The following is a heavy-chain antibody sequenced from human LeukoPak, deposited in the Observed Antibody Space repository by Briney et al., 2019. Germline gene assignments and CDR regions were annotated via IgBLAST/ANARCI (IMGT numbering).Heavy chain of an antibody. V-gene: IGHV1-69*13. CDR2: IIPIFGTA. CDR1: GGTFSIYA. CDR3: ARGCKQLAPYYYYGMDV. Sequence: EASVKVSCKASGGTFSIYAISWVRQAPGQGLEWMGGIIPIFGTANYAQKFQGRVTITADESTSTAYMELSSLRSEDTAVYYCARGCKQLAPYYYYGMDVWGQGTTVTVSS. D-gene: IGHD6-13*01. J-gene: IGHJ6*02.